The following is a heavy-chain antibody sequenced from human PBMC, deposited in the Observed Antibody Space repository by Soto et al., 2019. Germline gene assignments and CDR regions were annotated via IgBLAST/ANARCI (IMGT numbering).Heavy chain of an antibody. J-gene: IGHJ6*02. V-gene: IGHV3-30*03. Sequence: GGSLRLSCAASGFTFSSYGMHWVRQAPGKGLEWVAVISYDGSNKYYADSVKGRFTISRDNSKNTLYLQMNSLRAEDTAVYYCARSRSSSDFYYYGMDVWGQGTTVTVSS. CDR1: GFTFSSYG. CDR2: ISYDGSNK. CDR3: ARSRSSSDFYYYGMDV. D-gene: IGHD6-6*01.